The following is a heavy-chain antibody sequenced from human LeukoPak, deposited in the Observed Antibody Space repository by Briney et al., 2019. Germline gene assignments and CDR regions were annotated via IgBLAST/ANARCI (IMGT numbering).Heavy chain of an antibody. CDR2: ISGSGGST. CDR1: GFTFSSYA. Sequence: TGVSLRLSCAASGFTFSSYAMSWVRQAPGKGLEWVSAISGSGGSTYYADSVKGRFTISRDNSKNTLYLQMNSLRAEDTAVYYCAKAITGTGIDDAVFDYWGQGTLVTVSS. D-gene: IGHD1-7*01. CDR3: AKAITGTGIDDAVFDY. V-gene: IGHV3-23*01. J-gene: IGHJ4*02.